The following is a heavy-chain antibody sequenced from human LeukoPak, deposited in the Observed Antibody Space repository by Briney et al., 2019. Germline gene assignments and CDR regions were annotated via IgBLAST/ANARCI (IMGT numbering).Heavy chain of an antibody. CDR1: GYTFTGYY. Sequence: ASVKVSCKASGYTFTGYYMHWVRQVPGQGLEWMGWINPNSGGTNYAQKFQGWVTMTRDTSISTAYMELSRLRSDDTAVYYCARDKVTMVRGVPYYFDYWGQGTLVTVSS. CDR2: INPNSGGT. CDR3: ARDKVTMVRGVPYYFDY. D-gene: IGHD3-10*01. J-gene: IGHJ4*02. V-gene: IGHV1-2*04.